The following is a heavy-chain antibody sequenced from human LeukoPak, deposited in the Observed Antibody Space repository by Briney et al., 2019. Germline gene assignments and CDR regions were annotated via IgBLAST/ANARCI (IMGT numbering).Heavy chain of an antibody. V-gene: IGHV3-30-3*01. CDR1: GFTFDDYA. J-gene: IGHJ3*02. D-gene: IGHD2-21*02. CDR2: ISYDGSNK. Sequence: PGGSLRLSCAASGFTFDDYAMHWVRQAPGKGLEWVAVISYDGSNKYYADSVKGRFTISRDNSKNTLYLQMNSLRAEDTAVYYCARRVTVGAFDIWGQGTMVTVSS. CDR3: ARRVTVGAFDI.